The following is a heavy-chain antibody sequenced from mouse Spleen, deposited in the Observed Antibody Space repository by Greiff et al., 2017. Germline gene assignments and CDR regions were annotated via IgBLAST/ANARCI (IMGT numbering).Heavy chain of an antibody. D-gene: IGHD2-1*01. J-gene: IGHJ1*01. CDR3: AVYGNYESLYWYFDV. CDR1: GYAFSSSW. CDR2: IYPGDGDT. V-gene: IGHV1-82*01. Sequence: QVQLQQSGPELVKPGASVKISCKASGYAFSSSWMNWVKQRPGKGLEWIGRIYPGDGDTNYNGKFKGKATLTADKSSSTAYMQLSSLTSEDSAVYFCAVYGNYESLYWYFDVWGAGTTVTVSS.